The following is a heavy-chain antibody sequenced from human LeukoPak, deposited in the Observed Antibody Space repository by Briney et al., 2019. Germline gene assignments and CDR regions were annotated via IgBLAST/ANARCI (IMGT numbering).Heavy chain of an antibody. J-gene: IGHJ5*02. D-gene: IGHD3-10*01. V-gene: IGHV1-18*04. CDR2: ISAYNGNT. CDR1: GYTFTGYY. CDR3: ARVLMGKYYYGSGSYSWFDP. Sequence: GASVKVSCKASGYTFTGYYMHWVRQAPGQGLEWMGWISAYNGNTNYPQKLQGRVTMTTDTSTSTAYMELRSLRSDDTAVYYCARVLMGKYYYGSGSYSWFDPWGQGTLVTVSS.